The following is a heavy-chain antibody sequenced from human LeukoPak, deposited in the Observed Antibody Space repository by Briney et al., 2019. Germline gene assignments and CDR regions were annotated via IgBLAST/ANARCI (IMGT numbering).Heavy chain of an antibody. CDR2: IRTSGST. CDR3: ARRAATYFDY. D-gene: IGHD1-26*01. Sequence: SETLSLTCTVSGVYISSYYWSWMRQPAGKGLEWIGRIRTSGSTNYNPSLKSRVTMSVDTSKNQFSLKLSSVTAADTAVYYCARRAATYFDYWGQGTLVTVSS. V-gene: IGHV4-4*07. J-gene: IGHJ4*02. CDR1: GVYISSYY.